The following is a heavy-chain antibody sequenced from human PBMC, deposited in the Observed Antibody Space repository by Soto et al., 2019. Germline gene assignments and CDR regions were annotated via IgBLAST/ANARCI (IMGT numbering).Heavy chain of an antibody. Sequence: ASVKVSCEASGYTVTSYAMHWVRQAPGQRLEWMGWINAGNGNTKYSQKFQGRVTITRDTSASTAYMELSSLRSEDTAVYYCARDWGEYQLLAYFDYWGRRPLVPV. V-gene: IGHV1-3*01. D-gene: IGHD2-2*01. CDR1: GYTVTSYA. J-gene: IGHJ4*02. CDR2: INAGNGNT. CDR3: ARDWGEYQLLAYFDY.